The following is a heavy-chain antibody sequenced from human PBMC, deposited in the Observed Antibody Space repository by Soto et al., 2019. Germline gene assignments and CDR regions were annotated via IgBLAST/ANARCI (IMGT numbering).Heavy chain of an antibody. Sequence: PGGSLRLSCAASGFTFSSYAMSWVRQAPGKGLEWVSAISGSGGSTYYADSVKGRFTISRDNSKNTLYLQMNSLRAEDTAVYYCSKDLVTLLGPSAYRSQRTLVTVSA. CDR2: ISGSGGST. J-gene: IGHJ4*02. CDR3: SKDLVTLLGPSAY. V-gene: IGHV3-23*01. CDR1: GFTFSSYA. D-gene: IGHD1-26*01.